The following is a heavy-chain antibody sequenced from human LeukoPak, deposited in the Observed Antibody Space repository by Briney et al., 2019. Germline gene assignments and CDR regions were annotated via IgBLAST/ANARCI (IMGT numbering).Heavy chain of an antibody. Sequence: GGSLRLSCAASGFTFSSYSMNWVRQAPGKGLEWVSSISSSSSYIYYADSVKGRFTISRGNAKNSLYLQMNSLRAEDTAVYYCARGKLVGTLDYWGQETLVTVSS. CDR2: ISSSSSYI. J-gene: IGHJ4*02. CDR3: ARGKLVGTLDY. V-gene: IGHV3-21*01. CDR1: GFTFSSYS. D-gene: IGHD1-26*01.